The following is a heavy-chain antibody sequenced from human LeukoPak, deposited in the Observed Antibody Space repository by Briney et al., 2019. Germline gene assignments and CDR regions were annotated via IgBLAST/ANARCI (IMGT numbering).Heavy chain of an antibody. Sequence: GESLKISCKGSGYNFISYWIGWARQMPGKGLEWMGIIYPRDSDTRYSPSFQGQVTFSADKSISTAYLHWSSLKASDTAMCYCVRRYYASGTYLMDYWGQGTLVTVSS. CDR1: GYNFISYW. CDR3: VRRYYASGTYLMDY. D-gene: IGHD3-10*01. V-gene: IGHV5-51*01. CDR2: IYPRDSDT. J-gene: IGHJ4*02.